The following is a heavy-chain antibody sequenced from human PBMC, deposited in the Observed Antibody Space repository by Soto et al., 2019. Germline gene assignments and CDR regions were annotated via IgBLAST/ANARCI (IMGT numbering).Heavy chain of an antibody. D-gene: IGHD2-8*01. V-gene: IGHV1-2*04. CDR3: ARGDSTDCSNGVCSFFYNHDMDV. J-gene: IGHJ6*02. CDR2: INPKSGGT. Sequence: PSVKVSCKASGYSFTDYHIHWVRQAPGQGLEWLGRINPKSGGTSTAQKFQGWVTMTTDTSISTASMELTRLTSDDTAIYYCARGDSTDCSNGVCSFFYNHDMDVWGQGTTVTASS. CDR1: GYSFTDYH.